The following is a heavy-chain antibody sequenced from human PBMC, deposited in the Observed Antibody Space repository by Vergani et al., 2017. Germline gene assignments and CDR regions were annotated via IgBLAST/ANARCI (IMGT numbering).Heavy chain of an antibody. V-gene: IGHV4-39*01. CDR1: GDSIISRSYY. D-gene: IGHD3-16*01. CDR3: ASVKYYSDSTSHFRGRYFDV. Sequence: QMQLQESGPGLVKASETLSLTCTVSGDSIISRSYYWGWIRQPPGKGLEWIGSIYNSGNGDSSSSLKSRDTISEDTSKNQFSLRLTSVTAADTAVYYCASVKYYSDSTSHFRGRYFDVWGRGTLVTVPS. J-gene: IGHJ2*01. CDR2: IYNSGNG.